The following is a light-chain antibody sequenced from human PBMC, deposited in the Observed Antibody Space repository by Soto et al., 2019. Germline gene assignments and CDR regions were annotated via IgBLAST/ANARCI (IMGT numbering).Light chain of an antibody. CDR1: QTVTSNF. Sequence: VLTQSPGTLSLSPGERATLSCRASQTVTSNFLAWYQEKPGQAPRLLIYAASSRATGIPDRFSGSGSGTDFTLTISGLEPEDFAVYYCQQRGSWPQYTFGGGTKVDIK. J-gene: IGKJ4*01. CDR3: QQRGSWPQYT. V-gene: IGKV3D-20*02. CDR2: AAS.